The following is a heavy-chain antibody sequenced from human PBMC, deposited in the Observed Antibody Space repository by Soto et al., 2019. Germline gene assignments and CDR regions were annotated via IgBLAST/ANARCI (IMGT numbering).Heavy chain of an antibody. Sequence: EVQLVESGGGLVPPGTSLRLSCAASGFTFDDYAIHWVRQAPGKVLEWVSGISWNGDATGYADSVKGRFTISRANAKNPLYMQMNSLRIEDTAIYYCTNLTHYGSGFDCWGQGTPVTVSS. CDR2: ISWNGDAT. CDR3: TNLTHYGSGFDC. V-gene: IGHV3-9*01. D-gene: IGHD3-10*01. J-gene: IGHJ4*02. CDR1: GFTFDDYA.